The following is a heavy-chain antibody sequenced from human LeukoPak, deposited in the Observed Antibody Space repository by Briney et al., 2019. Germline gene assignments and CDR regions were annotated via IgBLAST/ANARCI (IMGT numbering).Heavy chain of an antibody. J-gene: IGHJ4*02. CDR2: IMSISGGGTS. CDR3: TTHRGEWVPDS. V-gene: IGHV3-15*01. CDR1: GFTFSNVW. D-gene: IGHD3-16*01. Sequence: PGGSLRLSCAASGFTFSNVWMSWVRQVPGKGLEWVGRIMSISGGGTSDYPAPVKGRLTISRDDSKNTVYLQMNSLKTEDTAVYYCTTHRGEWVPDSWGQGTLVTVSS.